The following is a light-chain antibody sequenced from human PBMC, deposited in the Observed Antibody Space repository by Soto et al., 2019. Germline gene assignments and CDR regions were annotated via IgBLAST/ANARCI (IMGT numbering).Light chain of an antibody. J-gene: IGKJ3*01. Sequence: DIQMTQSPSSLSASVGDRVTITCRASQGISNFLAWYQQKPGKVPKLLIYGATTLQSGIPSRFSGSGSGTDFALTITSLQSEDFATYYCQKYKNAPFTFGPGTKVDV. CDR1: QGISNF. CDR2: GAT. V-gene: IGKV1-27*01. CDR3: QKYKNAPFT.